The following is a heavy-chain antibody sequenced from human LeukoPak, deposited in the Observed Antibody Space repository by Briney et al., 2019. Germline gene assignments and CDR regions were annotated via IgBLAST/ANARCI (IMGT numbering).Heavy chain of an antibody. D-gene: IGHD3-9*01. CDR2: ISGSGGST. Sequence: GGSLRLSCAASGFTFSSSAMNWVRQAPGKGLEWVSAISGSGGSTYYADSVKGRFTISRDNSKNTLYLQMNSLRAEDTAVYYCAKDGPRYFDWLFQGDYYYYMDVWGKGTTVTISS. J-gene: IGHJ6*03. CDR3: AKDGPRYFDWLFQGDYYYYMDV. CDR1: GFTFSSSA. V-gene: IGHV3-23*01.